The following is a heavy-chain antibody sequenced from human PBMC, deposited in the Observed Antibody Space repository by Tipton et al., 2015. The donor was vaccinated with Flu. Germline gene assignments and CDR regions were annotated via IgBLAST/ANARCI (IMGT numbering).Heavy chain of an antibody. CDR2: LYYSGTT. J-gene: IGHJ6*02. Sequence: TLSLTCTVSGGSISSYYWSWIRQPPGKGLEWIGYLYYSGTTNYNPSLKSRATISEDTSKNQLSLKLTSVTAVDTAVYYCARLYSGYDSYFYYGMDVWGQGTTVTVSS. CDR3: ARLYSGYDSYFYYGMDV. V-gene: IGHV4-59*08. D-gene: IGHD5-12*01. CDR1: GGSISSYY.